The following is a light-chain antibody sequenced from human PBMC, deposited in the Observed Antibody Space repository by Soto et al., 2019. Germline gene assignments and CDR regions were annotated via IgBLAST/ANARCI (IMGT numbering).Light chain of an antibody. J-gene: IGLJ3*02. Sequence: QSALTQPPSASGSPGQSVTISCTGTSSDVGAYKYVSWYQQYPGKAPKLMIYEVSKRPSGVPDRFSGSKSGNTASLTVSGLLAEDEADYYCTSYVGSNRWVFGGGIKLTVL. CDR3: TSYVGSNRWV. CDR2: EVS. CDR1: SSDVGAYKY. V-gene: IGLV2-8*01.